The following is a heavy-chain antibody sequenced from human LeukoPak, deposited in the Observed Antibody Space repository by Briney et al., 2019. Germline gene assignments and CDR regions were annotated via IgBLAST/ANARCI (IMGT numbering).Heavy chain of an antibody. J-gene: IGHJ2*01. CDR3: AKTGFLTGYISHFDL. Sequence: PGGSLRLSCAASGFNFSIYSMQWVRQAPGKGLEWVAIISYDGSNRYYADSVKGRFTISRDNSKNTLYLQMNSLRAEDTAVYYCAKTGFLTGYISHFDLWGRGTLVTVSS. D-gene: IGHD3-9*01. V-gene: IGHV3-30*18. CDR2: ISYDGSNR. CDR1: GFNFSIYS.